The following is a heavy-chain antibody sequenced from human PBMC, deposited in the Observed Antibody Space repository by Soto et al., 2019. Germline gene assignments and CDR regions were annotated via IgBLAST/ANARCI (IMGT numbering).Heavy chain of an antibody. D-gene: IGHD4-17*01. CDR1: GFTFSSYD. V-gene: IGHV3-30*18. Sequence: GGSLRLSCAASGFTFSSYDLHWVRQAPGKGLEWVAVISYDGSNKYYADSVKGRFTISGDISKNTVYLQMNSLRAEDTAVYYCAKDLATVTTRVRYYSYAMDVRGQGTTVTVSS. CDR2: ISYDGSNK. J-gene: IGHJ6*02. CDR3: AKDLATVTTRVRYYSYAMDV.